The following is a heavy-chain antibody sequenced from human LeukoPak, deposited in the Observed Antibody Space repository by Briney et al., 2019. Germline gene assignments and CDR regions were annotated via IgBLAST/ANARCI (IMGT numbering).Heavy chain of an antibody. J-gene: IGHJ5*02. Sequence: ASVKVSCKASGYTVTGYYMHWVRQAPGQGLEWMGWINPNSGGTNYAQKFQGRVTMTSDTSISTAYMELSRLRSDDTAVHYCARVMVRGVISWFDPWGQGTLVTVSS. CDR3: ARVMVRGVISWFDP. CDR2: INPNSGGT. CDR1: GYTVTGYY. D-gene: IGHD3-10*01. V-gene: IGHV1-2*02.